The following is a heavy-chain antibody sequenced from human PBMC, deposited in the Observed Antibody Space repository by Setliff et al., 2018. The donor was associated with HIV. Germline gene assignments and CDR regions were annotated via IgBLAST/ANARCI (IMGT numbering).Heavy chain of an antibody. D-gene: IGHD3-10*01. V-gene: IGHV4-4*02. CDR3: ARLVRPSSGNTDY. CDR2: IHHSGTT. CDR1: GGPISDGMW. J-gene: IGHJ4*02. Sequence: PSETLSLTCVVSGGPISDGMWWSWVRQPPPKGLEWIGEIHHSGTTRYNPSLRSRVTISVDTARNQISLKVNSVTAADTAIYYCARLVRPSSGNTDYWGQGTLGTVPQ.